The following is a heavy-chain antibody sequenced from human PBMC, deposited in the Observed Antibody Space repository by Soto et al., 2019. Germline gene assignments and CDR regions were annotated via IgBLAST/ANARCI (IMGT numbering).Heavy chain of an antibody. D-gene: IGHD3-3*01. CDR2: IYYSGST. V-gene: IGHV4-30-4*01. CDR3: AGTGDDFWSGYVDY. Sequence: SETLSLTCTVSGGSISSGDYYWSWIRQPPGKGLEWIGYIYYSGSTYYNPSLKSRVTISVDTSKNQFSLKLSSVTAADTAVYYCAGTGDDFWSGYVDYCGQGTLVTVSS. J-gene: IGHJ4*02. CDR1: GGSISSGDYY.